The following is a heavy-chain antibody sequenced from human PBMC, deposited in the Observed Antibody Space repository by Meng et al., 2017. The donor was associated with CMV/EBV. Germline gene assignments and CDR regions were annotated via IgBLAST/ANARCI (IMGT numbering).Heavy chain of an antibody. CDR1: GFTFSSYS. Sequence: ETLSLTCAASGFTFSSYSMNWVRQAPGKGLEWVSSISSSSSYIYYADSVKGRFTISRDNAKNSLYLQMNSLRAEDTAVYYCARDDDESHYYYYGMDVWGQGTTVTVSS. J-gene: IGHJ6*02. CDR2: ISSSSSYI. CDR3: ARDDDESHYYYYGMDV. V-gene: IGHV3-21*01.